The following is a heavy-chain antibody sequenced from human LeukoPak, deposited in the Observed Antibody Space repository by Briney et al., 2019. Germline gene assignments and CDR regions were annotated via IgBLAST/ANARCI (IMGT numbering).Heavy chain of an antibody. D-gene: IGHD3-22*01. CDR1: GGTFISYA. Sequence: SVKVSCKASGGTFISYAISWVRQAPGQGLEWMGGIIPIFGTANYAQKFQGRVTITADESTSTAYMELSSLRSEDTAVYYCARGRDDNSGYYYGSFDYWGQGTLVTVS. CDR3: ARGRDDNSGYYYGSFDY. CDR2: IIPIFGTA. V-gene: IGHV1-69*13. J-gene: IGHJ4*02.